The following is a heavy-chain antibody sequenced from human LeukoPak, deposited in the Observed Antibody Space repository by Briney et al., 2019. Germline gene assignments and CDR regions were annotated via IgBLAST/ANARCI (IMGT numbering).Heavy chain of an antibody. CDR2: ISAGGGT. CDR3: TKNRGAVAATSGY. CDR1: GFTFRNYP. J-gene: IGHJ4*02. D-gene: IGHD6-19*01. Sequence: GGSLRLSCAASGFTFRNYPMTWVRQTPGKGLEWVSTISAGGGTSYADSVKGRFVISRDNSNNTVHLQETSLRTDDTAVYYCTKNRGAVAATSGYWGQVTLVTVAS. V-gene: IGHV3-23*01.